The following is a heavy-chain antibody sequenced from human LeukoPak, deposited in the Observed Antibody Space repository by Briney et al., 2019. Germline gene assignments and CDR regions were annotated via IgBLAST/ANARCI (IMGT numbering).Heavy chain of an antibody. D-gene: IGHD2-2*01. V-gene: IGHV4-34*01. Sequence: SETLSLTCAVDAGSFSGYYWSWIRQPPGEWLEWIGEINHSGSTNYNPSLKSRVTISVDTSKNQFSLKLSSVTAADTAVYNCARGAPRYCSSTSCYGGDYWGQGTLVTVSS. J-gene: IGHJ4*02. CDR2: INHSGST. CDR3: ARGAPRYCSSTSCYGGDY. CDR1: AGSFSGYY.